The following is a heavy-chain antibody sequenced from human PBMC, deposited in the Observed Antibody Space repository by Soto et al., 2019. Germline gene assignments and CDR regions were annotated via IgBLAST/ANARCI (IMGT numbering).Heavy chain of an antibody. CDR2: IYYSGST. V-gene: IGHV4-59*01. Sequence: PSETLSLTCTVSGGSISSYYWSWIRQPPGKGLEWIGYIYYSGSTNYNPSLKSRVTISVDTSKNQYSLKLSSVTAADTAVYYCARQEGGVLEQAIMSRLDAWGQGNTVTLSS. CDR3: ARQEGGVLEQAIMSRLDA. J-gene: IGHJ6*02. CDR1: GGSISSYY. D-gene: IGHD3-16*01.